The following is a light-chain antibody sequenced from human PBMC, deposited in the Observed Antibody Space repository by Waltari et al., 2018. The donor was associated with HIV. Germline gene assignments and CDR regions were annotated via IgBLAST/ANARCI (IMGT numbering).Light chain of an antibody. J-gene: IGKJ4*01. CDR1: QSVGSN. CDR2: GAY. V-gene: IGKV3-15*01. CDR3: QQYNNWPPLT. Sequence: EIVLTQSPGTLSLSPGERATLSCRASQSVGSNLAWYQQKPGQAPRLIIYGAYNRATGVPARFSGSGSGTEFTLTISSLHSEDFAVYYCQQYNNWPPLTFGGGTKMRIK.